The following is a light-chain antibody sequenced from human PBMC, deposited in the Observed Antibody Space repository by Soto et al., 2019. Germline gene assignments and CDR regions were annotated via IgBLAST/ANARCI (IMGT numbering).Light chain of an antibody. Sequence: SYELTQPPSVSVSPGQTANITCSGDRLGHKYTCWYQQKPGQSPVLVIFQDAKRPSGIPERFFASNSGNTATLTISGTQAMDEADYYCQAWDSSTYVVFGGGTKVTVL. CDR3: QAWDSSTYVV. CDR2: QDA. CDR1: RLGHKY. V-gene: IGLV3-1*01. J-gene: IGLJ2*01.